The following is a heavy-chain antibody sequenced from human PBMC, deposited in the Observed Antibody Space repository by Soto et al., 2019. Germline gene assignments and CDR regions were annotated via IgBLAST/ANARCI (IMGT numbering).Heavy chain of an antibody. V-gene: IGHV3-43D*04. J-gene: IGHJ6*02. CDR2: ISWDGGST. CDR1: GFTFDDYA. Sequence: GGSLRLSCAASGFTFDDYAMHWVRQAPGKGLEWVSLISWDGGSTYYADSVKGRFTISRDNSKNSLYLQMNSLRAEDTALYYCATDRGITFGGVIAPSYYYGMDVWGQGTTVTVSS. CDR3: ATDRGITFGGVIAPSYYYGMDV. D-gene: IGHD3-16*02.